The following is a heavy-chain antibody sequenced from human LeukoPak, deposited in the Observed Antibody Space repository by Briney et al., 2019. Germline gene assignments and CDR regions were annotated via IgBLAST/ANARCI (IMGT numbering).Heavy chain of an antibody. CDR2: ISRDGSST. CDR3: AKDHDSGDYLAFYMDV. J-gene: IGHJ6*03. Sequence: PGGSLRLSCASSGFNFADYAMHWVRQSPGKGLEWISLISRDGSSTYYGDAVKGRFTTSRDNSKNYLFLQMGSLRVDDTAFYFCAKDHDSGDYLAFYMDVWGKGTTVTVSS. CDR1: GFNFADYA. V-gene: IGHV3-43D*04. D-gene: IGHD4-17*01.